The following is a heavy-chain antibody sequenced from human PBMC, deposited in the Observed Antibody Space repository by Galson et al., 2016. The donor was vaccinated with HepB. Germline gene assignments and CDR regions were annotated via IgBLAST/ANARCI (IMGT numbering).Heavy chain of an antibody. D-gene: IGHD3-9*01. Sequence: SLRLSCAASGFTFSSYAMSWVRQAPGKGLEWVSAISGSGGSTYYADSVKGRFTISRDNGKNSLYLQMNSLRVEDTAVYYCVRDHDWAFDYWGQGLLVTVSS. CDR2: ISGSGGST. CDR1: GFTFSSYA. J-gene: IGHJ4*02. V-gene: IGHV3-23*01. CDR3: VRDHDWAFDY.